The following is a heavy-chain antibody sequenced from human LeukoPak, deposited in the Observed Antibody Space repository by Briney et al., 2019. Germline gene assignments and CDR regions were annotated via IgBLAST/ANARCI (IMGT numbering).Heavy chain of an antibody. V-gene: IGHV3-23*01. CDR1: GFTFSSYA. Sequence: PGGSLRLFCAASGFTFSSYAMSWVRQDPGEGLEGFSVITGSGSAGSTYYADSVKGRFTISRDNSKNTLYLQMNSLRAEDTAVYYCAKDAVAPGSSGDYFDYWGQGALVTVSS. J-gene: IGHJ4*02. D-gene: IGHD3-10*01. CDR2: ITGSGSAGST. CDR3: AKDAVAPGSSGDYFDY.